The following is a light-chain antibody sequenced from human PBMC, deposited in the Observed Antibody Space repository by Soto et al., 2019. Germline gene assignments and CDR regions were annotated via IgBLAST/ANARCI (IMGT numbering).Light chain of an antibody. V-gene: IGKV3-20*01. Sequence: IVLTLSLGTLSLSPGERVTLSCSASQSVTTRLAWYQHKPGQAPRLLMSGASSRASGVPVRFSGSGSGTDFTLTISRLEPEDFALYYCQQYGGSPITFGLGTRLE. CDR2: GAS. CDR1: QSVTTR. CDR3: QQYGGSPIT. J-gene: IGKJ5*01.